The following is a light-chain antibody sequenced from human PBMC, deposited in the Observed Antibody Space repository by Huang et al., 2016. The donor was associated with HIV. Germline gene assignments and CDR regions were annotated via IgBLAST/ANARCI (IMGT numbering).Light chain of an antibody. CDR2: EVS. V-gene: IGKV2D-29*01. CDR1: QSLLHTDGKIH. Sequence: DVMMTQTPLSLSVTPGQPASISCKASQSLLHTDGKIHLCWYLQKPGQPPQVLIYEVSNRFSGVPDRFSGSGSGTDFTLKISRVEAEDVGVYYCMQSTQLPFTFGPGTRVDIK. J-gene: IGKJ3*01. CDR3: MQSTQLPFT.